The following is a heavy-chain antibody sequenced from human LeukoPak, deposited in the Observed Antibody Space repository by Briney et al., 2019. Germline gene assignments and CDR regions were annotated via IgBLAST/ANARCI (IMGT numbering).Heavy chain of an antibody. D-gene: IGHD3-10*01. V-gene: IGHV3-30*18. CDR3: AKVGDLHSFDY. CDR2: ISYDGSNK. CDR1: GFTFSSYG. J-gene: IGHJ4*02. Sequence: GGSLRLSYAASGFTFSSYGMHWVRQAPGKGLEWVAVISYDGSNKYYADSVKGRFTISRDNSKNTLYLQMNSLRAEDTAVYDCAKVGDLHSFDYWGQGTLVTVSS.